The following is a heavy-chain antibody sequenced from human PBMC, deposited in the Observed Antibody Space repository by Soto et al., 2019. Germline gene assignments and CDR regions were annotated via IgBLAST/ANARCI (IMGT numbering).Heavy chain of an antibody. V-gene: IGHV4-31*03. CDR2: IYDSERA. CDR1: GESISSGGYY. D-gene: IGHD6-6*01. Sequence: QVQLQESGPGLVKASQTLSLICSVSGESISSGGYYWSWIRHHPGKGLEWIGYIYDSERAYYNPSLKRRLTISMDTSKHHFAMKLSSVTAADTAVSYCAKASSSSSAADYWGQGTLITVSS. CDR3: AKASSSSSAADY. J-gene: IGHJ4*02.